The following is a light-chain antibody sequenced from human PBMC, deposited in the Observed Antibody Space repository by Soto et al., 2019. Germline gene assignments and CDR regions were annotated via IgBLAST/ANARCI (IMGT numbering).Light chain of an antibody. CDR3: CSYTRSDTVV. V-gene: IGLV2-23*02. Sequence: QSVLTQPASVSGSPGQSITISCTAARSDVGTYNLVSWYQQHPGKAPKLVIYEVTKRPSGASNRFSGSKSGNTASLTISALQAEDEADYYCCSYTRSDTVVFGGGTKLTVL. J-gene: IGLJ2*01. CDR2: EVT. CDR1: RSDVGTYNL.